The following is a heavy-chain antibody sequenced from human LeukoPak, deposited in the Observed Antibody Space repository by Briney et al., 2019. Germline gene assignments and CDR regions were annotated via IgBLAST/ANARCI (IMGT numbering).Heavy chain of an antibody. Sequence: SETLSLTCTVSGGSIGSYYWSWIRQPPGKGLEWIGYIYYSGSTNYNPSLKSRVTISVDTSKNQFSLKLSSVTAADTAVYYCAGYYDSSIYMDVWGKGTTVTISS. D-gene: IGHD3-22*01. V-gene: IGHV4-59*01. J-gene: IGHJ6*03. CDR1: GGSIGSYY. CDR3: AGYYDSSIYMDV. CDR2: IYYSGST.